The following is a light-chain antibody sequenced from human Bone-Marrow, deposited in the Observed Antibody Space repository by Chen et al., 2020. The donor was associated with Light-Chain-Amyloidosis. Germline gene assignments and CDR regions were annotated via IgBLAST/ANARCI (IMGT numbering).Light chain of an antibody. J-gene: IGLJ2*01. V-gene: IGLV10-54*01. CDR2: RSN. CDR3: SAGDSSRNTWV. CDR1: SNNVGDQG. Sequence: QAGLTQPPSVSKGLRQTATLTCTGNSNNVGDQGAAWLQQHQGHPPKLLSYRSNNRPSGISEALSASRAGNAASLPIVGLQPEDEADYYCSAGDSSRNTWVFGGGTELTVL.